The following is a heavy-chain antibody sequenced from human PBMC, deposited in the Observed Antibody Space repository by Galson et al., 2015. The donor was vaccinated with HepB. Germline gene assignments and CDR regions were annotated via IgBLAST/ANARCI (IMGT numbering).Heavy chain of an antibody. J-gene: IGHJ4*02. CDR2: ITRSGDAK. CDR1: GFTFSDYA. Sequence: SLRLSCAVSGFTFSDYAMTWVRQAPGKDLEWVSLITRSGDAKYYTDSVKGRFTVSRDSSNNTLFLDMYSLRAEDTAIYYCVTDRLRTTSPVPIVWGQGTLVSVSS. V-gene: IGHV3-23*01. D-gene: IGHD2-2*01. CDR3: VTDRLRTTSPVPIV.